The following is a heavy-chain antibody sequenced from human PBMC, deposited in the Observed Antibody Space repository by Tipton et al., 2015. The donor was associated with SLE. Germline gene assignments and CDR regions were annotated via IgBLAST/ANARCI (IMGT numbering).Heavy chain of an antibody. Sequence: TLSLTCTVSGGSISSSSFYWGWIRQPPAKGLEWIGSIYYSGTTNYNPSLKSRVTMSVDTSKSQFSLKLSSVTAADTAVYYCVRGHYDASDNYWSPGEWGQGTLVTVSS. CDR1: GGSISSSSFY. D-gene: IGHD3-3*01. V-gene: IGHV4-39*07. J-gene: IGHJ4*02. CDR2: IYYSGTT. CDR3: VRGHYDASDNYWSPGE.